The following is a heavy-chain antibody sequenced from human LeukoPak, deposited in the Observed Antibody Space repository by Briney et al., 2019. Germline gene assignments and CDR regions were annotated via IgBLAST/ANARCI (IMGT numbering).Heavy chain of an antibody. CDR2: IYTSGST. CDR1: GGSISSGSYY. V-gene: IGHV4-61*02. J-gene: IGHJ4*02. CDR3: VRGDSSGTFDY. Sequence: SQTLSLTCTVSGGSISSGSYYWSWIRQPAGKGLEWIGRIYTSGSTNYNPSLKSRVTISVDTSKNQFSLKLSSVTAADTAVYYCVRGDSSGTFDYWGQGTLVTVSS. D-gene: IGHD3-22*01.